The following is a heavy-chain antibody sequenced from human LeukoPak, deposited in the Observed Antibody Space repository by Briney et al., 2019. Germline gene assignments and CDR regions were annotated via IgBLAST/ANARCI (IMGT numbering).Heavy chain of an antibody. CDR1: GYTFTEYY. Sequence: ASVKVSCKASGYTFTEYYMHWVRQAPGQGLEWTGWINPNSGGANYAEKFQGRVTMTRDTSISTAYMELSRLRYDDTALYYCARGQSLNDYWGQGTLVTVSS. J-gene: IGHJ4*02. CDR2: INPNSGGA. V-gene: IGHV1-2*02. CDR3: ARGQSLNDY.